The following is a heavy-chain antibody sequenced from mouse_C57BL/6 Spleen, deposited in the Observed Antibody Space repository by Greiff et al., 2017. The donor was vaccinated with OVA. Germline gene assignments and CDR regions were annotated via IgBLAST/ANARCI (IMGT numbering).Heavy chain of an antibody. CDR3: ARYNYGNSFDY. V-gene: IGHV7-3*01. D-gene: IGHD2-1*01. CDR2: IRNKANGYTT. J-gene: IGHJ2*01. CDR1: GFTFTDYY. Sequence: EVQGVESGGGLVQPGGSLSLSCAASGFTFTDYYMSWVRQPPGKALEWLGFIRNKANGYTTEYSASVKGRFTISRDNSQSILYLQMTALRAEDSSTYYCARYNYGNSFDYWGQDTTLTVSS.